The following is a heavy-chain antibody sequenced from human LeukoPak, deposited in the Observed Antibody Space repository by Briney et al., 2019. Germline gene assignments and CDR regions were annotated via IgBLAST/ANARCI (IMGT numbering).Heavy chain of an antibody. CDR3: AKVQGYSYGYDGYFDY. Sequence: GGSLRLSCAASGFTFSSYAMSWVRQAPGKGLEWVSAISGSGGSTYYADSVKGRFNISRDNSKNTLYLQMNSLRAEDTAVYYCAKVQGYSYGYDGYFDYWGQGTLVTVSS. D-gene: IGHD5-18*01. CDR2: ISGSGGST. V-gene: IGHV3-23*01. CDR1: GFTFSSYA. J-gene: IGHJ4*02.